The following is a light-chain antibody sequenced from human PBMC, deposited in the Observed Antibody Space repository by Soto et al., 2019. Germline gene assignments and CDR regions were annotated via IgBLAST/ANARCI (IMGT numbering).Light chain of an antibody. CDR1: SSDVGAYNF. Sequence: QSVLTQPRSVSGSPGQSVTISCTGTSSDVGAYNFVSWYRQHPGKAPKLMIYDVTKRPSGVPDRFSGSKSGNTASLTISGLQAEDEADFYCCIYAGTYEVFGTGTKLTVL. CDR2: DVT. CDR3: CIYAGTYEV. J-gene: IGLJ1*01. V-gene: IGLV2-11*01.